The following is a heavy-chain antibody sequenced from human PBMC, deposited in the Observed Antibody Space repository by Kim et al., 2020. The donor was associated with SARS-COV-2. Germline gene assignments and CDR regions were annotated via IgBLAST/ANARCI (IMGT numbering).Heavy chain of an antibody. Sequence: GGSLRLSCAASGFTFSSYAMSWVRQAPGKGLEWVSAISGSGGSTYYADSVKGRFTISRDNSKNTLYLQMNSLRAEDTAVYYCAKRRSRKTVCSGGSCYSEFYYYYGMDVWGQGTTVTVSS. CDR2: ISGSGGST. CDR1: GFTFSSYA. J-gene: IGHJ6*02. CDR3: AKRRSRKTVCSGGSCYSEFYYYYGMDV. D-gene: IGHD2-15*01. V-gene: IGHV3-23*01.